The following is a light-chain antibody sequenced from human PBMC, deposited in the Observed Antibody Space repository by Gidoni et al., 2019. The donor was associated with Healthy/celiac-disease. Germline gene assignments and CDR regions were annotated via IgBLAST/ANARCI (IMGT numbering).Light chain of an antibody. Sequence: VLTHSPATLSLSPGERATLSCRSSQSVSSYLAWYQQKPGQAPRLLIYDASNRATGIPARFSGSGSGTDFTLTISSREPEDFAVYDCQQRSNWTPTWTFXQXTKVEIK. CDR2: DAS. V-gene: IGKV3-11*01. CDR1: QSVSSY. CDR3: QQRSNWTPTWT. J-gene: IGKJ1*01.